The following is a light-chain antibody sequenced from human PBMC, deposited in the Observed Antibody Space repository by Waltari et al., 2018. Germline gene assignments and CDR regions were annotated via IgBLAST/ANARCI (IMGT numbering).Light chain of an antibody. CDR2: RND. V-gene: IGLV1-44*01. CDR1: SSNIGSNV. Sequence: QSVLTQPPSASGPPGQRVTISCSGSSSNIGSNVVNWYQQVPGTTPKLLLYRNDQRPSGVPDRFSGSKSGTSASLAISGLRPEDEAEYYCASWDDSLNGRWEFGGGTKVTVL. J-gene: IGLJ3*02. CDR3: ASWDDSLNGRWE.